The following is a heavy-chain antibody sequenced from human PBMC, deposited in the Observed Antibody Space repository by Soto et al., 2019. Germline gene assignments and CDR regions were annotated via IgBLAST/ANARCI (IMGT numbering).Heavy chain of an antibody. Sequence: EVQLVESGGGLVQPGRSLRLSCAASGFTFDDYAMHWVRQAPGKGLEWVSGISWNSGSIGYADSVKGRFTISRDNAKNSLYLQMNSLRAEDTALYYCAKDMAQTVYSYAVVGAFDIWGQGTMVTVSS. CDR3: AKDMAQTVYSYAVVGAFDI. CDR1: GFTFDDYA. V-gene: IGHV3-9*01. CDR2: ISWNSGSI. D-gene: IGHD5-18*01. J-gene: IGHJ3*02.